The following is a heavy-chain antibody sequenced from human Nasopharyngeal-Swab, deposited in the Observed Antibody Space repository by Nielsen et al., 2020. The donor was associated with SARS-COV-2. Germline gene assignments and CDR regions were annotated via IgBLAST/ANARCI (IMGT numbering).Heavy chain of an antibody. Sequence: SVKVSCKASGGTFSSHAISWVRQAPGQGLEWMGGIIPIFGAPSYAQKFQGRVTITADESSNTASLELSGLRSKDTAVYYCAREDGYYFANWGLGTLVTVSS. D-gene: IGHD2-2*03. CDR2: IIPIFGAP. J-gene: IGHJ4*02. CDR1: GGTFSSHA. CDR3: AREDGYYFAN. V-gene: IGHV1-69*13.